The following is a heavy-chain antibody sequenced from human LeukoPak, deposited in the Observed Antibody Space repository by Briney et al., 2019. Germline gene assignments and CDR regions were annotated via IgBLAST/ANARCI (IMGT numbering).Heavy chain of an antibody. Sequence: GGSLRLSCAASGFTFSSYDMHWVRQATGKGLEWVSVIGTAGDTYYPGSVKGRFTISRENAKNSLYLQMNSLRAGDTAVYYCARSGDSGSYMRGAFDIWGQGTMVTVSS. J-gene: IGHJ3*02. CDR2: IGTAGDT. CDR1: GFTFSSYD. D-gene: IGHD1-26*01. V-gene: IGHV3-13*01. CDR3: ARSGDSGSYMRGAFDI.